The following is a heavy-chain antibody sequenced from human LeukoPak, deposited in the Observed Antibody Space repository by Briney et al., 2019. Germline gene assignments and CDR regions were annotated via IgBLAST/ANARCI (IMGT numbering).Heavy chain of an antibody. CDR2: TSPNTGYI. V-gene: IGHV1-8*02. CDR3: ATSRYCSNGVCPFDY. D-gene: IGHD2-8*01. CDR1: GYTFTGYY. J-gene: IGHJ4*02. Sequence: ASVKVSCKASGYTFTGYYMNWVRQAAGQGLEWMGWTSPNTGYIYYARKFQGRMTMATNTATRTVYMELSSLRSEDTAVYYCATSRYCSNGVCPFDYWGQGTLVTVSS.